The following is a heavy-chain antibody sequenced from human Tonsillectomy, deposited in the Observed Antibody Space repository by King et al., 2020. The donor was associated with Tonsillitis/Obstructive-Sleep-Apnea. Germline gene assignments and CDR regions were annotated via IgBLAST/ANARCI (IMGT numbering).Heavy chain of an antibody. CDR1: GYSFGNYW. J-gene: IGHJ6*02. CDR2: IDPSDSYV. Sequence: VQLVESGAEVKKPGESLRISCQGSGYSFGNYWITWVRQMPGKGLQWMGRIDPSDSYVNYNPSFQGHVTISVDKSINTAYLQWSSLKASDTAMYFCARLVDTAMDSDCYYGMDVWGQGTTVTVS. V-gene: IGHV5-10-1*03. CDR3: ARLVDTAMDSDCYYGMDV. D-gene: IGHD5-18*01.